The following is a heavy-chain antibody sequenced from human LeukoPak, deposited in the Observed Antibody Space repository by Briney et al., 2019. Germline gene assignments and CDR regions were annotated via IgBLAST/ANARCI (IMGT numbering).Heavy chain of an antibody. CDR3: ARGLGRWLQFGY. CDR2: MNPNSGNT. Sequence: GASVKVSCKAPGYTFTSYDINWVRQATGQGLEWMGWMNPNSGNTGYAQKFQGRVTMTRNASISTAYMELSSLRSEDTAVYYCARGLGRWLQFGYWGQGTLVTVSS. CDR1: GYTFTSYD. V-gene: IGHV1-8*01. D-gene: IGHD5-24*01. J-gene: IGHJ4*02.